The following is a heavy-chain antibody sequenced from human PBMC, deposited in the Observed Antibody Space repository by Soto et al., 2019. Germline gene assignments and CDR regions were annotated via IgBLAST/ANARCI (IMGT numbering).Heavy chain of an antibody. Sequence: ASVKVSCKVSGYTLTELSMHWVRQAPGKGLEWMGGFDPEDGETIYAQKFQGRVTMTEDTSTDTAYMELSSLRSEDTAVYYCATEYCSGGSCYLGGGWFDPWGQGTLVTVSS. CDR2: FDPEDGET. D-gene: IGHD2-15*01. CDR1: GYTLTELS. CDR3: ATEYCSGGSCYLGGGWFDP. V-gene: IGHV1-24*01. J-gene: IGHJ5*02.